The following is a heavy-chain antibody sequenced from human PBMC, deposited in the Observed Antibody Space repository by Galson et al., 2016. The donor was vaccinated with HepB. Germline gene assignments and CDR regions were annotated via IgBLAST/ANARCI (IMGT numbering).Heavy chain of an antibody. V-gene: IGHV3-23*01. CDR1: GFTFSSYA. CDR2: ISGSGAST. Sequence: SLRLSCAASGFTFSSYAMSWVRQAPGKGLEWVSVISGSGASTYYADSVKGRFTISRDNSKNTLYLQVNSLRGEDTALYYCAKRMSYSYYYAMDIWGQGTTVTVSS. J-gene: IGHJ6*02. D-gene: IGHD2-15*01. CDR3: AKRMSYSYYYAMDI.